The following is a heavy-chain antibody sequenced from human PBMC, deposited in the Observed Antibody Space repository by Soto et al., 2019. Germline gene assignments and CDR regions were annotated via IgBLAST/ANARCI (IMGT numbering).Heavy chain of an antibody. J-gene: IGHJ5*02. CDR1: GGSISSGGYY. Sequence: PSETLSLTCTVSGGSISSGGYYWSWIRQHPGKGLEWIGYIYYSGSTYYNPSLKSRVTISVDTSKNQFSLKLSSVTAADTAVYYCARGLSAARPAWFDPWGQGTLVTVSS. CDR2: IYYSGST. CDR3: ARGLSAARPAWFDP. V-gene: IGHV4-31*03. D-gene: IGHD6-6*01.